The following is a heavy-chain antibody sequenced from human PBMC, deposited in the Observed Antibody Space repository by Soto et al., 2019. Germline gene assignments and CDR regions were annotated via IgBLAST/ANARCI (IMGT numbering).Heavy chain of an antibody. D-gene: IGHD2-15*01. V-gene: IGHV3-23*01. Sequence: GGSLRLSCAASGFTFSSSAMSWVRQAPGKGLEWVATTSGSGGSTYYADSVKGRFTISRDNFKNTLYLQMNSLRAEDTAVYYCAKRAYCIGNNCNAGPSSRFDPWGQGTLVTVSS. J-gene: IGHJ5*02. CDR1: GFTFSSSA. CDR2: TSGSGGST. CDR3: AKRAYCIGNNCNAGPSSRFDP.